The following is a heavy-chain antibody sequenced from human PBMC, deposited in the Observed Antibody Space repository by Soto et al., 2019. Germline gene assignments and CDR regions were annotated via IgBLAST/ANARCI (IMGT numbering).Heavy chain of an antibody. V-gene: IGHV6-1*01. J-gene: IGHJ4*02. CDR3: ARDHNRTLDE. CDR2: TYYRSKWYN. D-gene: IGHD1-20*01. Sequence: PLLSRPLTSTSSRASPSGNSAAGNWIRQSTSRGLEWLGRTYYRSKWYNDYAVSVKRRITINPDTSKNQFSLQLNSVTPEDTAVYYCARDHNRTLDEWGQGTLVTVS. CDR1: RASPSGNSAA.